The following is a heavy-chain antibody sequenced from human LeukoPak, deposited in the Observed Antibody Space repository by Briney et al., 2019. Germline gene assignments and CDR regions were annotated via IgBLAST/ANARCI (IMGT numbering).Heavy chain of an antibody. J-gene: IGHJ6*02. CDR1: GFSFSSYW. Sequence: GGSPRLSCTASGFSFSSYWMYWVRRAPGRGLVWVSRINSDGISISYADSVKGRFTISRDSAKNTLYLQMNSLRAEDTAVYYCARRATAHGMDVWGQGTTVTVSS. CDR3: ARRATAHGMDV. V-gene: IGHV3-74*01. CDR2: INSDGISI.